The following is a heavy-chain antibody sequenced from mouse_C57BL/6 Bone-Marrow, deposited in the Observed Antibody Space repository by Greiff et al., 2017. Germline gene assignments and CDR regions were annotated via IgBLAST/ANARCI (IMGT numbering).Heavy chain of an antibody. CDR1: GYTFTSYG. V-gene: IGHV1-81*01. J-gene: IGHJ3*01. D-gene: IGHD3-2*02. Sequence: QVQLKQSGAELARPGASVKLSCKASGYTFTSYGISWVKQRTGQGLEWIGEIYPRSGNTYYNEKFQGKATLTADKSSSTAYMELRSLRTEDSAVYFCARGSGGVAYWGPGTLVTVSA. CDR3: ARGSGGVAY. CDR2: IYPRSGNT.